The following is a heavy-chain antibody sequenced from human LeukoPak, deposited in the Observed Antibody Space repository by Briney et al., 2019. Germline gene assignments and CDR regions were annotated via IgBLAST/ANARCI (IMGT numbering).Heavy chain of an antibody. CDR2: TSYRSKWYN. V-gene: IGHV6-1*01. J-gene: IGHJ4*02. CDR3: AREAEITRFDY. Sequence: PSQTLSLTCAISGDSVSTNSVAWNWIRQYPSRGLEWLGRTSYRSKWYNDYAVSVKSRITITPDTSKNQFSLQLNSVTPEDTAVYYCAREAEITRFDYWGQGTLVTVSS. D-gene: IGHD5-24*01. CDR1: GDSVSTNSVA.